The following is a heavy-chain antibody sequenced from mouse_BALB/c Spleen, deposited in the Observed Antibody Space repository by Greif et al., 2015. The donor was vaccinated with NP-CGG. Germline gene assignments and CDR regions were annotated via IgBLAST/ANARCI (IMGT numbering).Heavy chain of an antibody. J-gene: IGHJ3*01. CDR2: INPYNDGT. Sequence: VQLKESGPELVKPGASVKMSCKASGYTFTSHVMHWVKQKPGQGLEWIGYINPYNDGTKYNEKFKGKATLTSDKSSSTAYMELSSLTSEDSAVYYCARERDYGNRFAYWGQGTLVTVSA. CDR3: ARERDYGNRFAY. V-gene: IGHV1-14*01. D-gene: IGHD2-1*01. CDR1: GYTFTSHV.